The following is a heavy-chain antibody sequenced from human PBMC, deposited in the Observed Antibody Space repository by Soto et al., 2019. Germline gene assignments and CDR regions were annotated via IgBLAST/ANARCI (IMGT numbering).Heavy chain of an antibody. CDR2: IYYSGST. CDR1: GGSISSGDYY. D-gene: IGHD4-17*01. J-gene: IGHJ6*03. V-gene: IGHV4-30-4*01. CDR3: ASTDDYGDYGEYYYYFMDV. Sequence: PSETLSLTCTVSGGSISSGDYYWSWIRQPPGKGLEWIGYIYYSGSTYYNPSLKSRVTISVDTSKNQFSLKLSSVTAADTAVYYCASTDDYGDYGEYYYYFMDVWGKGTTVTVSS.